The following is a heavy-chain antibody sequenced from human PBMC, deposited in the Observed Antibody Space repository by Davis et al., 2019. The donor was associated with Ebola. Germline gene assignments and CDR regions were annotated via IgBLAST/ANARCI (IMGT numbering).Heavy chain of an antibody. CDR1: GYTFTSYA. CDR3: ARDNDDSSLYYYGMDV. Sequence: ASVKVSCKASGYTFTSYAMNWVRQAPGQGLEWMGWINTNTGNPTYAQGFTGRFVFSLDTSVSTAYLQISSLKAEDTAVYYCARDNDDSSLYYYGMDVWGQGTTVTVSS. J-gene: IGHJ6*02. V-gene: IGHV7-4-1*02. D-gene: IGHD3-22*01. CDR2: INTNTGNP.